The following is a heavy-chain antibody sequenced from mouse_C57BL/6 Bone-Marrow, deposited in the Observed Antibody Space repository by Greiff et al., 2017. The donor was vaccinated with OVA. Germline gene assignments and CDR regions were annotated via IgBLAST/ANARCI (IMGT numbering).Heavy chain of an antibody. Sequence: QVQLQQSGAELARPGASVKMSCKASGYTFTSYTMHWVKQRPGQGLEWIGYINPSSGYTKYNQKFKDKATLTADKSSSTAYMPLSSLTSEDSAVYYCARSGYSNYPLWYFDVWGTGTTVTVSS. CDR3: ARSGYSNYPLWYFDV. V-gene: IGHV1-4*01. CDR1: GYTFTSYT. J-gene: IGHJ1*03. CDR2: INPSSGYT. D-gene: IGHD2-5*01.